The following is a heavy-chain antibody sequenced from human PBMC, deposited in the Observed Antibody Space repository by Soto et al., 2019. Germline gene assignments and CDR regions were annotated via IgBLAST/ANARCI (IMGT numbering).Heavy chain of an antibody. D-gene: IGHD2-2*01. CDR1: GDSITGYY. V-gene: IGHV4-59*01. CDR3: ARSSDCGGTSCYDY. J-gene: IGHJ4*02. Sequence: SETLCLTCTVFGDSITGYYWSWIRQPPGKGLEWIGYIYYAGNTDYSPSLKSRVTISVDTSKNQFSLKLRSVTAADTSVYYCARSSDCGGTSCYDYWGPGSLVTVSS. CDR2: IYYAGNT.